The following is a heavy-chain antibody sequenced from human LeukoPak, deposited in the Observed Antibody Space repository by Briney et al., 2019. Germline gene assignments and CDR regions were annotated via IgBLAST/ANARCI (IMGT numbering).Heavy chain of an antibody. V-gene: IGHV3-74*01. CDR3: TKSDWFDP. J-gene: IGHJ5*02. CDR1: GFTFSSYW. Sequence: GGSLRLSCVASGFTFSSYWMHWVRQGPGKGLVWVSRIKNDGSSTSYADSVKGRFTISRDNAKNTLYLQMNSLRAEDTAVYYCTKSDWFDPWGQGTLITVSS. CDR2: IKNDGSST.